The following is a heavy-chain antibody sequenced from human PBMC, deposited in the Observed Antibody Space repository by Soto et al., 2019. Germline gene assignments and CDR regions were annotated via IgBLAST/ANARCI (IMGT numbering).Heavy chain of an antibody. Sequence: ASVKVSCKASGYTFTSYYMPWVRRAPGQGLEWLGVISPGGGRTTYAQKLQGRVTLTWDTSTSTVYMDLSRLRSEDTAVYYCAREVVVGATEWSAVYSGMDVWGQGTTVTVSS. CDR2: ISPGGGRT. J-gene: IGHJ6*02. V-gene: IGHV1-46*01. D-gene: IGHD1-26*01. CDR3: AREVVVGATEWSAVYSGMDV. CDR1: GYTFTSYY.